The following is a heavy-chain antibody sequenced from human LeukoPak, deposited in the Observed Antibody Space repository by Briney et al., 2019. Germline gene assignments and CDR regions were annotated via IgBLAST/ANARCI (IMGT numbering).Heavy chain of an antibody. CDR3: ASSSYYYDSSGYPLGY. D-gene: IGHD3-22*01. CDR2: IIPIFGTA. V-gene: IGHV1-69*05. Sequence: GASVKVSCKASGGTFSSYAISWVRQAPGQGLEWMGGIIPIFGTANYAQKFQGRVTITTDESTSTAYMELSSLRSEDTAVYYCASSSYYYDSSGYPLGYWGQGTLVTVSS. CDR1: GGTFSSYA. J-gene: IGHJ4*02.